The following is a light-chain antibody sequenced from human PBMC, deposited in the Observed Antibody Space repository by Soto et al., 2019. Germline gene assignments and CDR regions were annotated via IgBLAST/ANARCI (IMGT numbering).Light chain of an antibody. J-gene: IGKJ2*01. CDR3: QQYIDWPPYT. CDR1: QSVTSS. V-gene: IGKV3-11*01. CDR2: DVS. Sequence: EIVLTQSPATLSLSPGDRATLSCRASQSVTSSLAWFQQKPGQAPRLLIYDVSRRATAIPARFSGSGSGTDFTLTISSLEPEDFAVYYCQQYIDWPPYTFGQGTKLQIK.